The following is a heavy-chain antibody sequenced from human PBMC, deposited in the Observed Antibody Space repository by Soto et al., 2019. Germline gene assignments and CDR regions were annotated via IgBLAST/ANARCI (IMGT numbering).Heavy chain of an antibody. D-gene: IGHD2-15*01. CDR3: ARGRVDWFDP. Sequence: GQGLEWMGWMNPNSGNTGYAQKFQGRVTMTRNTSISTAYMELSSLRSEDTAVYYCARGRVDWFDPWGQGTLVTVSS. J-gene: IGHJ5*02. CDR2: MNPNSGNT. V-gene: IGHV1-8*01.